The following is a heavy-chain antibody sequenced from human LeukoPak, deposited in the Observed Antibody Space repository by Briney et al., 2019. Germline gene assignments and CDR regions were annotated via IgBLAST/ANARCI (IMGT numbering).Heavy chain of an antibody. V-gene: IGHV4-34*01. CDR3: ARAGYSSGWSGGDAFDI. J-gene: IGHJ3*02. CDR2: IYHSGST. CDR1: GGSFSGYY. Sequence: PSETLSLTCAVYGGSFSGYYWSWIRQPPGKGLEWIGSIYHSGSTYYNPSLKSRVTMSLDTSKNQFSLKLSSVTAEDTALYYCARAGYSSGWSGGDAFDIWGQGTMVTVSS. D-gene: IGHD6-19*01.